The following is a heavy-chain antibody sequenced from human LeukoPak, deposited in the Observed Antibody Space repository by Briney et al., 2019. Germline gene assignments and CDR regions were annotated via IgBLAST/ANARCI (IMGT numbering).Heavy chain of an antibody. J-gene: IGHJ5*02. CDR2: ISSSGSTI. D-gene: IGHD3-22*01. Sequence: GGSLRLSCAASGFTFSSYGMHWVRQAPGKGLEWVSYISSSGSTIYYADSVKGRFTISGDNAKNSLYLQMNSLRAEDTAVYYCARDRYDSYYDSSNNWFDPWGQGTLVTVSS. CDR1: GFTFSSYG. CDR3: ARDRYDSYYDSSNNWFDP. V-gene: IGHV3-48*03.